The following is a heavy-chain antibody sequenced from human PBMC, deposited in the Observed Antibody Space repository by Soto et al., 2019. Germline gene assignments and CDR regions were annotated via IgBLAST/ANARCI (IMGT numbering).Heavy chain of an antibody. CDR3: ARHLTYCSAGSCYSDFPYYGMDV. CDR1: GGFIRSSSSY. Sequence: AETLSHDCTVAGGFIRSSSSYWGCILHPPGKGLEWIGSIFYSGSTYYNPSLKSRVTISVDTSKNQFSLKLSSVTAADTAVYYCARHLTYCSAGSCYSDFPYYGMDVWGQGTTVS. CDR2: IFYSGST. D-gene: IGHD2-15*01. J-gene: IGHJ6*02. V-gene: IGHV4-39*01.